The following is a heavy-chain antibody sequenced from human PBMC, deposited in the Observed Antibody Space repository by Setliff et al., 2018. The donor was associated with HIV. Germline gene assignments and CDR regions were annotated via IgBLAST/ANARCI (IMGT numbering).Heavy chain of an antibody. CDR2: IYSSGST. J-gene: IGHJ6*03. V-gene: IGHV4-4*07. Sequence: SETLSLTCTVSGGSISSYYGSWIRQSAGKGLEWIGRIYSSGSTNYNPSLKSRVTMSVDTSKNQFSLRLSSVTAAGTAVYYCAREVRVVLPAAASGNYYYYYMDVWGKGTTVTVSS. D-gene: IGHD2-2*01. CDR1: GGSISSYY. CDR3: AREVRVVLPAAASGNYYYYYMDV.